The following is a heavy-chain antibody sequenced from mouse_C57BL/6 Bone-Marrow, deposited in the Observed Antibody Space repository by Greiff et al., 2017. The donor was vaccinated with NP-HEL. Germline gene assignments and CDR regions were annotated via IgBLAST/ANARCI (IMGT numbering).Heavy chain of an antibody. V-gene: IGHV5-4*03. CDR1: GFTFSSYA. D-gene: IGHD4-1*01. CDR3: ARRGWDWWYFDV. J-gene: IGHJ1*03. CDR2: ISDGGSYT. Sequence: EVKLMESGGGLVKPGGSLKLSCAASGFTFSSYAMSWVRQTPEKRLEWVATISDGGSYTYYPDNVKGRFTISRDNAKNNLYLQMSHLKAEDTAMYYCARRGWDWWYFDVWGTGTTVTVSS.